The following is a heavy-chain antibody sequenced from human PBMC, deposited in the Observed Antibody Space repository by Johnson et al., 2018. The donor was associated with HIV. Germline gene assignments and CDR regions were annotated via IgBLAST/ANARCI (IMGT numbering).Heavy chain of an antibody. Sequence: VQLVESGGGLVQPGRSLRLSCAASGFTFDHYAMHWVRQAPGKGLEWVSGLTWNSDTIAYVDSVKGRFTISRDSAKKSLYLQMNSLRPEDTAVYYCARDGVYQLLSDAFDIWGQGTMVTVSS. CDR2: LTWNSDTI. CDR3: ARDGVYQLLSDAFDI. J-gene: IGHJ3*02. CDR1: GFTFDHYA. V-gene: IGHV3-9*01. D-gene: IGHD2-2*01.